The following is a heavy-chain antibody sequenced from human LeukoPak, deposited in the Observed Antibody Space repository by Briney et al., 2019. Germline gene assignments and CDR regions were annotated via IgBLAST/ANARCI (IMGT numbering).Heavy chain of an antibody. CDR2: IGNDGGGI. J-gene: IGHJ4*02. CDR1: GFTFSTYT. D-gene: IGHD3-10*01. CDR3: AKDRPMVRGVREDY. Sequence: PGGSLRLSCAASGFTFSTYTMYWVRHPPGKRLEWVSIIGNDGGGIHYADSVRGRFTISRDNSKNALYLQMNSLRVEDTAVYYCAKDRPMVRGVREDYWGQGTLVTVSS. V-gene: IGHV3-23*01.